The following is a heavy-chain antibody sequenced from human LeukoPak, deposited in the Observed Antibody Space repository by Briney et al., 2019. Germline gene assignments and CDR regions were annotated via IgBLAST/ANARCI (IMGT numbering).Heavy chain of an antibody. D-gene: IGHD3-22*01. CDR3: ARHFDYESTTYYSAYDY. CDR2: VNRSGNT. CDR1: GGSFSGYY. J-gene: IGHJ4*02. V-gene: IGHV4-34*01. Sequence: PSETLSLTCAVYGGSFSGYYWSWIRQPPGKGLEWIGEVNRSGNTDYNPSLKSRVTMSVDTSKNQFSLKLSSVTAADTAVYYCARHFDYESTTYYSAYDYWGQGTLVTVSS.